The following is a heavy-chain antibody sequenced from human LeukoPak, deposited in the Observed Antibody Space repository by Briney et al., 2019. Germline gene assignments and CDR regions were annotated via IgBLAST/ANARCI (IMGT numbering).Heavy chain of an antibody. J-gene: IGHJ3*02. V-gene: IGHV3-30*04. Sequence: PGKSLRLSCAASGFTFSGFTLHWVRQAPGKGLEWVALISYDGRHKYYRDSVEGRFTISRDSFTNTLYLQMNSLRADDTAVYYCARTYDFGRGPPGDAFDNWGPGTLVTVSS. CDR3: ARTYDFGRGPPGDAFDN. CDR1: GFTFSGFT. D-gene: IGHD3-3*01. CDR2: ISYDGRHK.